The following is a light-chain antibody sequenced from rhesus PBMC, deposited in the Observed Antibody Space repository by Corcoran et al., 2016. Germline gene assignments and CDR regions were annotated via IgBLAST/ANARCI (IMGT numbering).Light chain of an antibody. V-gene: IGKV1-74*01. CDR3: QHSYGTPPT. J-gene: IGKJ1*01. Sequence: DIQMTQSPSSLSASVGDRVTITCRTSENVNNYLNWYQQKPGKAPKLLIYKASTLQTGVPSRFSGRGSGTDYTFTISSLQSEDVATYYCQHSYGTPPTFGQGTKVEMK. CDR2: KAS. CDR1: ENVNNY.